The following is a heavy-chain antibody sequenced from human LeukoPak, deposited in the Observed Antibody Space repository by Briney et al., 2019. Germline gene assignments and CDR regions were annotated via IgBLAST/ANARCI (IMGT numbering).Heavy chain of an antibody. Sequence: GGSLRLSCAASGFTVSSNYMSWVRQAPGKGLEWVSVIYSGDSTYYADSVKGRFTISSDNSKNTLYLQMNSLRAEDTAVYYCARDHYDILTGFAYWGQGTLVTVSS. V-gene: IGHV3-66*01. J-gene: IGHJ4*02. CDR3: ARDHYDILTGFAY. CDR1: GFTVSSNY. D-gene: IGHD3-9*01. CDR2: IYSGDST.